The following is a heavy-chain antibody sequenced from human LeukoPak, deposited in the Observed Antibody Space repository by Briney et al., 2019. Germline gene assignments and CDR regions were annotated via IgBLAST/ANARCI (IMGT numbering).Heavy chain of an antibody. CDR2: MNPNSGNT. Sequence: ASVKVSCKASGYTFTSYDINWVRQATGQGLEWMGWMNPNSGNTGYAQRFQGRVTITRNTSISTAYMELSSLRSEDTAVYYCARRDGYNYVDYWGQGTLVTVSS. CDR3: ARRDGYNYVDY. V-gene: IGHV1-8*03. J-gene: IGHJ4*02. D-gene: IGHD5-24*01. CDR1: GYTFTSYD.